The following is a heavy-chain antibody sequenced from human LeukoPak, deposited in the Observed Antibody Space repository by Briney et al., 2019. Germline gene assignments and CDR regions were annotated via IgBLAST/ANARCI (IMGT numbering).Heavy chain of an antibody. CDR1: GYSFTSYW. CDR3: ASSDMNGYGMDV. J-gene: IGHJ6*04. V-gene: IGHV5-10-1*01. CDR2: IDPSDSYT. Sequence: GESLKISCKGSGYSFTSYWISWVRQMPGKGLGWMGRIDPSDSYTNYSPSFQGHVTISADKSISTAYLQWSSLKASDTAMYYCASSDMNGYGMDVWGKGTTVTVSS. D-gene: IGHD3-9*01.